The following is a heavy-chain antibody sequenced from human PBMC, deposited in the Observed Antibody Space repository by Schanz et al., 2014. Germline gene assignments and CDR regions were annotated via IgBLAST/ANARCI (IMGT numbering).Heavy chain of an antibody. CDR2: ISSSGSTI. D-gene: IGHD2-15*01. V-gene: IGHV3-11*01. J-gene: IGHJ1*01. CDR1: GFTFSDYY. Sequence: QVQLVESGGGLVKPGGSLRLSCAASGFTFSDYYMSWIRQAPGKGLEWVSYISSSGSTIYYADSVKGRFTISRDNAKNSLYLQMNSLRAEDTAVYYCAKESEIVVVVGTSMSGDVHHWGQGTLVTVSS. CDR3: AKESEIVVVVGTSMSGDVHH.